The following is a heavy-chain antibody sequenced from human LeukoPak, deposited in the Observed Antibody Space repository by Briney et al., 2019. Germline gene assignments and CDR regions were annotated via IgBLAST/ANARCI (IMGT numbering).Heavy chain of an antibody. V-gene: IGHV3-66*01. Sequence: PGGSLRLSCAASGLTVSNQFMVWVRQAPGKGLEWVSVIYSGGSTYYADSVKGRFTISRDNSKNSLYLQMNSLRAEDTAIYFCARGDDWNYEDYWGQGTLVTVSS. CDR1: GLTVSNQF. J-gene: IGHJ4*02. CDR2: IYSGGST. D-gene: IGHD5-24*01. CDR3: ARGDDWNYEDY.